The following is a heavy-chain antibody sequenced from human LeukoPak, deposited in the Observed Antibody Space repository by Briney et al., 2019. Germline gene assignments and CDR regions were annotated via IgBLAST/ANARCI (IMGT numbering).Heavy chain of an antibody. V-gene: IGHV3-33*01. D-gene: IGHD4-17*01. CDR3: VRDVLDAGDRGDY. Sequence: GGSLRLSCVASGFTFSNYGMPWVRQAPGKGLEWVALIWFDGSNTYYADSVKGRFTISRDNSKSTVFLQMNSLRAEDTAVYYCVRDVLDAGDRGDYWGQGTLVTVSS. CDR1: GFTFSNYG. CDR2: IWFDGSNT. J-gene: IGHJ4*02.